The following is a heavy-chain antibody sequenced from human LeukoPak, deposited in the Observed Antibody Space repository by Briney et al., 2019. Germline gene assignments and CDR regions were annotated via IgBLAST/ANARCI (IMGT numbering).Heavy chain of an antibody. D-gene: IGHD3-3*01. V-gene: IGHV3-21*01. Sequence: PGGSLRLSCAASGFTFSSYSMNWVRQAPGKGLEWVSSISSSSSYIYYADSVKGRFTISRDNAKNSLYLQMNSLRAEDTAVYYCASRDYYDFWSGYKGAFDIWGQGTMVTVSS. CDR1: GFTFSSYS. CDR3: ASRDYYDFWSGYKGAFDI. CDR2: ISSSSSYI. J-gene: IGHJ3*02.